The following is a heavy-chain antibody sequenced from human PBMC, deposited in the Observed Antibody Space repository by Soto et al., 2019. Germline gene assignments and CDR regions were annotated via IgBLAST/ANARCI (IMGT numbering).Heavy chain of an antibody. J-gene: IGHJ3*02. Sequence: VQLVESGGGVVQPGRSLRLSCAASGFTFRSYAMNWVRQAPGKGLEWVSDISGSGGATSYADSVKGRFTISRDNSKNTLYLQMNSLRDEDTAVYYCAKCRPTSGWLRTEALEIWGQGTTVIVSS. CDR1: GFTFRSYA. CDR3: AKCRPTSGWLRTEALEI. V-gene: IGHV3-23*04. D-gene: IGHD6-19*01. CDR2: ISGSGGAT.